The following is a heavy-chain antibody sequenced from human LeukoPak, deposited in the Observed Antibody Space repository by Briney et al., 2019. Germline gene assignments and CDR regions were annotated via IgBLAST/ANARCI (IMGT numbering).Heavy chain of an antibody. D-gene: IGHD3-9*01. Sequence: GVSLRLSCAASGFTFSYYAMNWVRRARGGGLEGVAVMSYDGSFKYNADSVKGRFTISRDNYKNTLYLQMSSLRVEDTAVYYCARLGYFDWGVAEKGTGRGAFWGQGTLVTVSS. CDR1: GFTFSYYA. CDR3: ARLGYFDWGVAEKGTGRGAF. J-gene: IGHJ4*02. CDR2: MSYDGSFK. V-gene: IGHV3-30-3*01.